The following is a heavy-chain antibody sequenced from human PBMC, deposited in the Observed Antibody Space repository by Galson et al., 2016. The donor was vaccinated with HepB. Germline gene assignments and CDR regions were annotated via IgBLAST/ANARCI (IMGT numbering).Heavy chain of an antibody. CDR2: ILYDGSKK. V-gene: IGHV3-33*01. J-gene: IGHJ5*02. D-gene: IGHD3-3*01. CDR1: GFTFSRYG. CDR3: ARDSFTIFGVTPNWFDP. Sequence: SLRLSCAASGFTFSRYGMHWVRQAPGKGLEWVAVILYDGSKKYYADSVKGRFTISRDNSKTTLHLQMNSLRAEDTAVYYCARDSFTIFGVTPNWFDPWGQGTLVTVSS.